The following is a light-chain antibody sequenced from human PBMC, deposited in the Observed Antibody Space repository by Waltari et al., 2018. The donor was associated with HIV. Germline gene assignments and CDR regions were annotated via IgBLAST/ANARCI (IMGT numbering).Light chain of an antibody. J-gene: IGLJ3*02. CDR2: EDI. Sequence: SYELTQPPSVSVSPGQTARITCSGDTLPKKYDHWYQQKSGHAPVLVIYEDIKRPSGIPERFSGSSSGTMAILTISGAQVEDEADYYCYSTESNGNHRVFGGGTKLTVL. CDR3: YSTESNGNHRV. CDR1: TLPKKY. V-gene: IGLV3-10*01.